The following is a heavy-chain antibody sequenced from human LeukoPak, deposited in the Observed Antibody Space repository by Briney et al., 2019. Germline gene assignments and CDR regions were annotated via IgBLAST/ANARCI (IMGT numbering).Heavy chain of an antibody. Sequence: GSLRLSCAASGFTFTYAWMSWIRQPPGKGLEWIGEINHSGSTNYNPSLKSRVTISVDTSKNQFSLKLSSVTAADTAVYYCARVPRRIAAADYWGQGTLVTVSS. J-gene: IGHJ4*02. CDR3: ARVPRRIAAADY. V-gene: IGHV4-34*01. D-gene: IGHD6-13*01. CDR1: GFTFTYAW. CDR2: INHSGST.